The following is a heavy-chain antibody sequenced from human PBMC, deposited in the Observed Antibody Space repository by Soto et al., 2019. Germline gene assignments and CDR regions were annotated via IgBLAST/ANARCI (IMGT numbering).Heavy chain of an antibody. D-gene: IGHD4-4*01. J-gene: IGHJ5*02. CDR1: GGSISSGDYY. V-gene: IGHV4-30-4*01. CDR3: ARCIKEDYTSIQPNWVDP. CDR2: IYYSGST. Sequence: PSETLSLTCTVSGGSISSGDYYWSWIRQPPGKGLEWIGYIYYSGSTYYNPSLKSRVTISVDTSKNQFSLKLSSVTAADTAVYYCARCIKEDYTSIQPNWVDPWGQGTLVTVSS.